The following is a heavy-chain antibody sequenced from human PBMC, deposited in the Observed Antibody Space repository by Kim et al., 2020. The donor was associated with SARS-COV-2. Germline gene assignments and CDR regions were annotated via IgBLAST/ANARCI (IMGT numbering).Heavy chain of an antibody. D-gene: IGHD3-9*01. J-gene: IGHJ6*02. Sequence: GGSLRLSCAASGFTFSSYWMHWVRQAPGKGLVWVSRINSDGSSTSYADSVKGRFTISRDNAKNTLYLQMNSLRAEDTAVYYCARDKRRGDVLTVTSGLDVWDQGTTVTVSS. CDR3: ARDKRRGDVLTVTSGLDV. CDR1: GFTFSSYW. CDR2: INSDGSST. V-gene: IGHV3-74*01.